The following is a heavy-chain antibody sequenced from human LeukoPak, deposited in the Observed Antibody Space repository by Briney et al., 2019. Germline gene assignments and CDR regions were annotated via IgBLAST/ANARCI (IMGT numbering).Heavy chain of an antibody. J-gene: IGHJ4*02. CDR3: ARGYCSSTSCPGRGPHFDY. CDR1: GYTFTSYY. D-gene: IGHD2-2*01. CDR2: INPSGGST. Sequence: GASVKVSCKASGYTFTSYYMHWVRQAPGQGLEWMGIINPSGGSTSYAQKFQGRVTMTRDTSTSTVYMELSSLRSDDTAVYYCARGYCSSTSCPGRGPHFDYWGQGTLVTVSS. V-gene: IGHV1-46*01.